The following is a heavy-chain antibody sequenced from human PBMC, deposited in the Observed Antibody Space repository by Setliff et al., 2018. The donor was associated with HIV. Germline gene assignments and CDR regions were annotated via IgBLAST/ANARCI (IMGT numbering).Heavy chain of an antibody. V-gene: IGHV4-34*01. J-gene: IGHJ4*02. D-gene: IGHD3-22*01. CDR2: ITHSGRT. CDR3: ARDDYLDSSGYEEATY. Sequence: SETLTLTCAAYDGSFSGYYWLWIRQPPGKGLEWIGEITHSGRTNYNTSLTMRVTISVDTSTNQFSLKLSSVTAVDTAVDYYARDDYLDSSGYEEATYWGQGTLVTVSS. CDR1: DGSFSGYY.